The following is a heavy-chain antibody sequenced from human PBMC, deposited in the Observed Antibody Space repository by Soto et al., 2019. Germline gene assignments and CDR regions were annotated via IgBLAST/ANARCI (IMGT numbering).Heavy chain of an antibody. J-gene: IGHJ4*02. V-gene: IGHV1-18*01. CDR1: GYTFTSYG. Sequence: AASVKVSCKASGYTFTSYGISWVRQAPGQGLEWMGWISAYNGNTNYAQKLQARVTMTTDTSTSTAYMELRSLRSDDTAVYYCARVAAAGHFDYWGQGTLVTVSS. CDR3: ARVAAAGHFDY. D-gene: IGHD6-13*01. CDR2: ISAYNGNT.